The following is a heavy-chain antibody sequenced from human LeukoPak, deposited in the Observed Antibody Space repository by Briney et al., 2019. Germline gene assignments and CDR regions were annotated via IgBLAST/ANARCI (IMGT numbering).Heavy chain of an antibody. Sequence: GGSLRLSCAASGFTFSDYYMSWIRQAPGKGLEWVSYISSSGSTIYYADSVKGRFTISRDNAKNSLYLQMNSLRAEDTAVYYCASEPPSRLRYWFDPWGQGTLVTVSS. J-gene: IGHJ5*02. CDR3: ASEPPSRLRYWFDP. V-gene: IGHV3-11*01. CDR1: GFTFSDYY. CDR2: ISSSGSTI. D-gene: IGHD3-22*01.